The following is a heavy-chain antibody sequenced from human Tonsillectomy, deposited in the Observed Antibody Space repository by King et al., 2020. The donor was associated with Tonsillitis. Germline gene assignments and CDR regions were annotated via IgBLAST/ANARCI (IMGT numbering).Heavy chain of an antibody. CDR2: ISTRNYI. CDR1: GFTFSAYS. Sequence: VQLVESGGGLVKPGGSLRLSCTASGFTFSAYSMNWVRQAPGKGLEWVSSISTRNYIYYADSVNGRFTISRDNTKNSLYLQMNSLRAEDTAVYYCSRDGDTAPFIIKLYAFDIWGQGTMVTVSS. V-gene: IGHV3-21*01. D-gene: IGHD5-18*01. J-gene: IGHJ3*02. CDR3: SRDGDTAPFIIKLYAFDI.